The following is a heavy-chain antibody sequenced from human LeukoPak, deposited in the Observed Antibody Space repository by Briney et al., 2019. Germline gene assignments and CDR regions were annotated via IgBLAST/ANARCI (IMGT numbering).Heavy chain of an antibody. CDR1: GFTFSAYG. Sequence: GGSLRLSCVGSGFTFSAYGMSWVRQAPGKGLESVSSIRGSDGATSYADSVKGRFTISRDNSKNTLYLQMNSLRAEDTAVYYCAKDMRGVVLVPRAYYFDSWGQGTLVTVSS. V-gene: IGHV3-23*01. D-gene: IGHD2-8*02. J-gene: IGHJ4*02. CDR2: IRGSDGAT. CDR3: AKDMRGVVLVPRAYYFDS.